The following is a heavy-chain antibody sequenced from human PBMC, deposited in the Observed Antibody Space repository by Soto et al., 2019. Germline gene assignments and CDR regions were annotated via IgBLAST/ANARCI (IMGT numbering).Heavy chain of an antibody. J-gene: IGHJ3*02. CDR1: GFTFSSYE. Sequence: GGSLRLSCAASGFTFSSYEMNWVRQAPGKGLEWVSYISSSGSTIYYADSVKGRFTISRDNAKNSLYLQMNSLRAEDTAVYYCARDRVGDYDFWSGYYVDAFDICGQGTMVTV. D-gene: IGHD3-3*01. CDR2: ISSSGSTI. V-gene: IGHV3-48*03. CDR3: ARDRVGDYDFWSGYYVDAFDI.